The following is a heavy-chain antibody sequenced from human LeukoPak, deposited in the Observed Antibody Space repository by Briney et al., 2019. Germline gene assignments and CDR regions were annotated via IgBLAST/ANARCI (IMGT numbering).Heavy chain of an antibody. Sequence: GGSLRLSCAASGFTFSSYWMSWVRQAPGKGLEWVANIKQDGSEKYYVDSVKGRFTISRDKAKNSLYLQMNSLRAEDTAVYYCARSHCSSTSSSNYYYYYGMDVWGQGTTVTVSS. CDR1: GFTFSSYW. CDR3: ARSHCSSTSSSNYYYYYGMDV. D-gene: IGHD2-2*01. V-gene: IGHV3-7*01. CDR2: IKQDGSEK. J-gene: IGHJ6*02.